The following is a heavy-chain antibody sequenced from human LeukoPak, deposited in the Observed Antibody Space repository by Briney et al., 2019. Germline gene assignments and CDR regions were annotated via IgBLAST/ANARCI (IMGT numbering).Heavy chain of an antibody. CDR1: SGSISSSNYY. CDR3: ARDGCGGSCFHYYYYYMDV. Sequence: SETLSRTCTVSSGSISSSNYYWSWIRQPAGGGLECIGSIPTIGITDYNPSLISRVTISIDTSKNQFSLKLSSVTAADTAVYYCARDGCGGSCFHYYYYYMDVWGKGTTVTISS. CDR2: IPTIGIT. V-gene: IGHV4-61*02. J-gene: IGHJ6*03. D-gene: IGHD2-15*01.